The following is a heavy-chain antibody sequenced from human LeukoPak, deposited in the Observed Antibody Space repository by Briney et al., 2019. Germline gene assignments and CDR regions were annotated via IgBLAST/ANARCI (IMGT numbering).Heavy chain of an antibody. Sequence: ASVKVSCKASGYTFTDYYMHWVRQAPGQGLEWMGWISAYNGNTNYAQKLQGRVTMTTDTSTSTAYMELRSLRSDDTAVYYCARDYGSGSYYNLKTYYYYYMDVWGKGTTVTISS. CDR3: ARDYGSGSYYNLKTYYYYYMDV. CDR1: GYTFTDYY. CDR2: ISAYNGNT. D-gene: IGHD3-10*01. J-gene: IGHJ6*03. V-gene: IGHV1-18*04.